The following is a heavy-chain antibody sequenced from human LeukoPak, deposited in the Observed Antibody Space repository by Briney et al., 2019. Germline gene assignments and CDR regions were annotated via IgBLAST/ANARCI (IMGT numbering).Heavy chain of an antibody. V-gene: IGHV4-34*01. Sequence: SETLSLTCAVYGGSFSGYYWSWIRQPPGKGLEWIGEINHSGSTNYNPSLKSRVTISVDTSKNQFSLKLSSVTAADTAVYYCATSEGANYVYGMDVWGQGTKVTVSS. CDR3: ATSEGANYVYGMDV. J-gene: IGHJ6*02. CDR2: INHSGST. CDR1: GGSFSGYY.